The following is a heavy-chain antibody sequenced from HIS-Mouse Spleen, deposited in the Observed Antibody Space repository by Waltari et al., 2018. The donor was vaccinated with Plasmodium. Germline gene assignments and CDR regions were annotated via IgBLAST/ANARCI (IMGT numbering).Heavy chain of an antibody. CDR1: GGSISRSSYY. V-gene: IGHV4-39*07. CDR2: IYYSGST. D-gene: IGHD6-6*01. Sequence: QLQLQESGPGLVKPSATLSLTCTVSGGSISRSSYYWGGIRQPPGKGLEWIGSIYYSGSTYYNPSLKSRVTISVDTSKNQFSLKLSSVTAADTAVYYCARGLYSSSSNWFDPWGQGTLVTVSS. CDR3: ARGLYSSSSNWFDP. J-gene: IGHJ5*02.